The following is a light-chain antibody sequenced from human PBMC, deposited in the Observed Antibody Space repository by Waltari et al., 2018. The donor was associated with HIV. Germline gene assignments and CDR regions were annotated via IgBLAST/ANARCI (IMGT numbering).Light chain of an antibody. CDR1: TSHVGGYNY. V-gene: IGLV2-14*01. Sequence: QSALTHPASVSGSPGPSIPISRPRPTSHVGGYNYVSWYQQHPGKAPKPMIYEVSNRASGVSNRFSGSKSGNTASLTISGLQAEDEADYYCSSYTSSSTLVVFGGGTKLTVL. J-gene: IGLJ2*01. CDR3: SSYTSSSTLVV. CDR2: EVS.